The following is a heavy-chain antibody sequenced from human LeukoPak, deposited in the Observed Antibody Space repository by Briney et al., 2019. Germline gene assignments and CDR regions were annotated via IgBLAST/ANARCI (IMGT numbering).Heavy chain of an antibody. J-gene: IGHJ3*01. Sequence: GGSLRLSCAASGFTFSSYAMSWVRQAPGKGLEWVSLISFSGDNSYYADSVKGRFTISRDNSKNTLSLQMNSLRVEDTAIYYCAKDIQLSTWGLGTMVTVSS. CDR1: GFTFSSYA. V-gene: IGHV3-23*01. CDR3: AKDIQLST. CDR2: ISFSGDNS. D-gene: IGHD5-24*01.